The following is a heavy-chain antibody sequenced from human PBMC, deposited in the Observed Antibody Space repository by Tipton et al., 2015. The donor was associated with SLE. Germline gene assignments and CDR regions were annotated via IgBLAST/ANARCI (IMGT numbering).Heavy chain of an antibody. CDR2: IYSPGST. J-gene: IGHJ4*02. D-gene: IGHD3-10*01. V-gene: IGHV3-53*01. Sequence: GSLRLSCAASGFTVSSNYMSWVRQAPGKGLELVAVIYSPGSTYYADSLKGRFTISRDNAKDTLYLQMNSLRAEDTAVYYCARIHYYGSGSRDYWGQGTLVTVSS. CDR1: GFTVSSNY. CDR3: ARIHYYGSGSRDY.